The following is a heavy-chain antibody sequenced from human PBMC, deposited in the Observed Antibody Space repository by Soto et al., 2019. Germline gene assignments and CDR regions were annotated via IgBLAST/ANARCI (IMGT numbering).Heavy chain of an antibody. CDR2: IIPIFGTA. J-gene: IGHJ6*02. CDR3: ARDRGVWELPKRYYYGMDV. CDR1: GGTFSSYA. D-gene: IGHD1-26*01. V-gene: IGHV1-69*13. Sequence: ASVKVSCKASGGTFSSYAISWVRQAPGQGLEWMGGIIPIFGTANYAQKFQGRVTITADESTSTAYMELSSLRSEDTAVYYCARDRGVWELPKRYYYGMDVWGQGTTVT.